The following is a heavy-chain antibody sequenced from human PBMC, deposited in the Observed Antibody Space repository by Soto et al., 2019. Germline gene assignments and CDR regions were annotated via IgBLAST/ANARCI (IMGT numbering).Heavy chain of an antibody. Sequence: SVKVSCKASGGTFSSYAISWVRQAPGQGLEWMGGIIPIFGTANYAQKFQGRVTITADKSTSTAYMELSSLRSEDTAVYYCARSYYYDSSGELNWFDPWGQGTLVTVSS. D-gene: IGHD3-22*01. CDR1: GGTFSSYA. CDR3: ARSYYYDSSGELNWFDP. V-gene: IGHV1-69*06. J-gene: IGHJ5*02. CDR2: IIPIFGTA.